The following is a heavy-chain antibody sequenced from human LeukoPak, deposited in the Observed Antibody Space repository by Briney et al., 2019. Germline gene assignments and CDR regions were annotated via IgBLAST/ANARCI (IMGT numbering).Heavy chain of an antibody. CDR1: GYTFTSYG. V-gene: IGHV1-3*01. J-gene: IGHJ6*02. CDR3: AAQETVVPAADDVYYYYYGMDV. D-gene: IGHD2-2*01. CDR2: INAGNCNT. Sequence: GASVKVSCKASGYTFTSYGISWVRQAPGQRLEWMGWINAGNCNTKYSQKFQGRVTITRDTSASTAYMELSSLRSEDTAVYYCAAQETVVPAADDVYYYYYGMDVWGQGTTVTVSS.